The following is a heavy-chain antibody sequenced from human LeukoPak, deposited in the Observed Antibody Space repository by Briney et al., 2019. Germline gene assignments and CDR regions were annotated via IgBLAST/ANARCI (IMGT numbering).Heavy chain of an antibody. CDR1: GFTFDDYA. J-gene: IGHJ4*02. D-gene: IGHD2-2*01. Sequence: GGSLRLSCAASGFTFDDYAMHWVRQAPGKGPEWVSGISWNSGSIGYADSVKGRFTISRDNAKNSLYLQMNSLRAEDTALYYCAKDGGRFGYCSSTSCYGNYYFDYWGQGTLVTVSS. CDR2: ISWNSGSI. CDR3: AKDGGRFGYCSSTSCYGNYYFDY. V-gene: IGHV3-9*01.